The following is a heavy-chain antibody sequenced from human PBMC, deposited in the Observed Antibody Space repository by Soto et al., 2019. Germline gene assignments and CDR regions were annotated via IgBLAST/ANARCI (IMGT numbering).Heavy chain of an antibody. D-gene: IGHD4-17*01. CDR3: ARHHGPSTSENWFDP. CDR2: ISIYSGDT. Sequence: QVHLVQSGVEVKTPGASVKVSCQASGYTFFTYDISWVRQAPGQGLEWMGWISIYSGDTKYAQKSHGRVTMTTDTSTTTAYLELRSLRSDDTAVYYCARHHGPSTSENWFDPWGQGTLVTVSS. J-gene: IGHJ5*02. V-gene: IGHV1-18*01. CDR1: GYTFFTYD.